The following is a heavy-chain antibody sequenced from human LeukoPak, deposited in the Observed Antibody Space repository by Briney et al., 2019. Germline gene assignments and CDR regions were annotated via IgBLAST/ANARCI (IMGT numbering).Heavy chain of an antibody. D-gene: IGHD5-24*01. V-gene: IGHV1-46*01. J-gene: IGHJ4*02. CDR1: GYTFTSYY. Sequence: ASVKVSCKASGYTFTSYYMHWVRQAPGQGLEWMGIINPSGGSTSYAQKLQGRVTMTRDTSTSTVYMELSSLRSEDTAVYYCARVSMATIWFDYWGQGTLVTVSS. CDR2: INPSGGST. CDR3: ARVSMATIWFDY.